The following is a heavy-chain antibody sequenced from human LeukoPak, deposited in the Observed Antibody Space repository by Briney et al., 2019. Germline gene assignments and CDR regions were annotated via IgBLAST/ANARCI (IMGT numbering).Heavy chain of an antibody. D-gene: IGHD5-18*01. CDR1: GYTFTSYA. CDR2: IIPILGTA. Sequence: SVKVSCKASGYTFTSYAISWVRQAPGQGLEWMGGIIPILGTANYAQKFQGRVTITADESTSTAYMELSSLRSEDTAVYYCATKRGYSYGSPHWGQGTLVTVSS. J-gene: IGHJ4*02. V-gene: IGHV1-69*13. CDR3: ATKRGYSYGSPH.